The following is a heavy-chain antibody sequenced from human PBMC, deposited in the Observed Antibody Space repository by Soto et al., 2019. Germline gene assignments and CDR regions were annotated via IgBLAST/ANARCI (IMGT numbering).Heavy chain of an antibody. V-gene: IGHV3-23*01. D-gene: IGHD4-17*01. CDR2: ISGSGGST. Sequence: EVQLLESGGGLVQPGGSLRLSCAASGFTFSSYAMSWVRQAPGKGLEWVSAISGSGGSTYYADSVKGRFTISRDNSKNALYLQMNSMRAEDTAVYYCAKDSIHPTVTCFDYWGQGTLVTVSS. J-gene: IGHJ4*02. CDR1: GFTFSSYA. CDR3: AKDSIHPTVTCFDY.